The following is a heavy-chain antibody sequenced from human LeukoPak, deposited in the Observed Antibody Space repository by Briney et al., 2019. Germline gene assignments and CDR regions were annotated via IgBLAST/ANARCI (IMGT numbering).Heavy chain of an antibody. CDR3: ARTYNIRYFDI. J-gene: IGHJ4*02. V-gene: IGHV3-33*01. CDR2: IWSDGSNT. CDR1: GFTFRSYG. D-gene: IGHD1-1*01. Sequence: GGSLRLSCAASGFTFRSYGMHWVRQAPGKGLEWVAVIWSDGSNTYYADSVKGRFTISRDNSENTMYLQMNSPRAEDTAVYYCARTYNIRYFDIWGPGTLVTVSS.